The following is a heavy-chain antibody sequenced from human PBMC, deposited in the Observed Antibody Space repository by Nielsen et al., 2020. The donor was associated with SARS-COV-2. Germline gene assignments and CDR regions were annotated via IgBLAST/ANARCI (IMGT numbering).Heavy chain of an antibody. V-gene: IGHV3-33*01. CDR2: IWYDGSNK. J-gene: IGHJ6*02. CDR1: GFTFSSYG. D-gene: IGHD2-2*01. Sequence: GESLKISCAASGFTFSSYGMHWVRQAPGKGLEWVAVIWYDGSNKYYADSVKGRFTISRDNSKNTLYLQMNSLRAEDTAVYYCASLVVVPAGNENYGMDVWGQGTTVTVSS. CDR3: ASLVVVPAGNENYGMDV.